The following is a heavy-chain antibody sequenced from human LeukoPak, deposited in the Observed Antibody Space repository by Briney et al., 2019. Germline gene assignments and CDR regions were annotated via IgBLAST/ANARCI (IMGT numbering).Heavy chain of an antibody. CDR3: ARDRYGDYEGAWFDP. Sequence: PGGSLRLSCAASGFTFSSYSMNWVRQAPGKGLEWVSYISSSSSTIYYADSVKGRFTISRDNAKNSLYLQMNSLRAEDTAVYYCARDRYGDYEGAWFDPWGQGTLVTVSS. J-gene: IGHJ5*02. D-gene: IGHD4-17*01. CDR1: GFTFSSYS. V-gene: IGHV3-48*01. CDR2: ISSSSSTI.